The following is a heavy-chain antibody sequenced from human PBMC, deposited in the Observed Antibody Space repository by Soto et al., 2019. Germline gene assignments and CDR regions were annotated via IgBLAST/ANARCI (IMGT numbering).Heavy chain of an antibody. CDR3: ARGYYYDSSGYYLLNSYYYYGMDV. CDR1: DGSIISGGCY. D-gene: IGHD3-22*01. V-gene: IGHV4-31*02. CDR2: IYYSGST. J-gene: IGHJ6*02. Sequence: LSDRWSVSDGSIISGGCYRSWIRQHPGKGLEWIGYIYYSGSTYYNPSLKSRVTISVDTSKNQFSLKLSSVTAADTAVYYCARGYYYDSSGYYLLNSYYYYGMDVWGQGTTVTVSS.